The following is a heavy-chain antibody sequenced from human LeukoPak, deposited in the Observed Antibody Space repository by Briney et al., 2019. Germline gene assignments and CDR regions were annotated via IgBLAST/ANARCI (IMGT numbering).Heavy chain of an antibody. V-gene: IGHV4-39*07. Sequence: PSETLSLTCTVSGGSISSSSYYWGWFRQPPGKGLEWIGSIYYSGSTYYNPSLKSRVTISVDTSKNQFSLKLSSVTAADTAVYYCAREVTYCGGDCYSKIDYWGQGTLVTVSS. CDR1: GGSISSSSYY. D-gene: IGHD2-21*02. CDR2: IYYSGST. CDR3: AREVTYCGGDCYSKIDY. J-gene: IGHJ4*02.